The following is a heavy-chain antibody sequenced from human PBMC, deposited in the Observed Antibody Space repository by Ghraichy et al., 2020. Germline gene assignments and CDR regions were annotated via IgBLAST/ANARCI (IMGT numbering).Heavy chain of an antibody. CDR3: ARDSYYGSGSPYYYYYGMDV. D-gene: IGHD3-10*01. CDR1: GYTFTSYG. J-gene: IGHJ6*02. CDR2: ISAYNGNT. V-gene: IGHV1-18*04. Sequence: ASVKVSCKASGYTFTSYGISWVRQAPGQGLEWMGWISAYNGNTNYAQKLQGRVTMTTDTSTSTAYMELRSLRSDDTAVYYCARDSYYGSGSPYYYYYGMDVWGQGTTVTVSS.